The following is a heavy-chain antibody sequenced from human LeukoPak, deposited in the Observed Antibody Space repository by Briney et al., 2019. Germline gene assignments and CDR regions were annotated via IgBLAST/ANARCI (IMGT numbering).Heavy chain of an antibody. J-gene: IGHJ4*02. V-gene: IGHV1-18*01. CDR1: GYTFTSYG. Sequence: ASVKVSCKASGYTFTSYGISWVRQAPGQGLEWMGWISACNGNTNYAQKLQGRVTMTTDTSTSTAYMELRSLRSDDTAVYYCARDRYYYGSGSIDYWGQGTLVTVSS. D-gene: IGHD3-10*01. CDR3: ARDRYYYGSGSIDY. CDR2: ISACNGNT.